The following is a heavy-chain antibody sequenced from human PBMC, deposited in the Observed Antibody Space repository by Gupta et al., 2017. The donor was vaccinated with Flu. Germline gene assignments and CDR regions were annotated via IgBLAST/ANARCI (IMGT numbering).Heavy chain of an antibody. Sequence: QVQLVQSGAEVKKPGASVKVSCKASGYTFSNYYMHWVRQAPGQGLEWIGIINPSGAITTSTQRFHGRISMTRDTSTSTVFLELTGLTSEDTAVYSCAREGAYSSNGDYDSLCDYWGQGTRVTVSS. CDR3: AREGAYSSNGDYDSLCDY. J-gene: IGHJ4*02. D-gene: IGHD2-8*01. CDR1: GYTFSNYY. V-gene: IGHV1-46*01. CDR2: INPSGAIT.